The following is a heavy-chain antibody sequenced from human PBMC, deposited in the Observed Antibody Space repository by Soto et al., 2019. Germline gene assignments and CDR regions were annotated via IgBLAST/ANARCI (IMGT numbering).Heavy chain of an antibody. D-gene: IGHD1-1*01. CDR3: VEGWNDF. J-gene: IGHJ4*02. CDR1: GFMFSSAW. Sequence: VQVVESGGDLVEPGGSLRLSCATSGFMFSSAWMSWVRQAPGKGLEWVARIKSKKDGGARDYAAPVNGRFSISRDDSKSTVYLQMNSLRAEDTALYYCVEGWNDFWGQGTLVTFSS. V-gene: IGHV3-15*01. CDR2: IKSKKDGGAR.